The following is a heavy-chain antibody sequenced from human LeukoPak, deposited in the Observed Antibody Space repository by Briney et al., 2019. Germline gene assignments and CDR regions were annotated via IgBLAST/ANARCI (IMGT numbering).Heavy chain of an antibody. CDR1: GYMFTRYG. J-gene: IGHJ5*02. V-gene: IGHV1-18*01. CDR3: ARLAWFGELYGFDP. D-gene: IGHD3-10*01. CDR2: ISGSTYNT. Sequence: ASVKVSCKASGYMFTRYGMSWVRQAPGQGPEWMGWISGSTYNTNYAQKFQGRVTVTQDTSASTAYMELRSLRSDDTAVYYCARLAWFGELYGFDPWGQGTLVTVSS.